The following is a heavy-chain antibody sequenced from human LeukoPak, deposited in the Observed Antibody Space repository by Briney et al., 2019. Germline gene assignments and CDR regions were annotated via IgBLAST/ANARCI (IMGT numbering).Heavy chain of an antibody. J-gene: IGHJ4*02. V-gene: IGHV4-59*12. D-gene: IGHD6-19*01. Sequence: SETLSLTCTVSGGSISSYYWSWIRQPPGKGLEWIGYIYYSGSTNYNPSLKSRVTMSVDTSKNQFSLKLSSVTAADTAVYYCARDYSSGWYDYWGQGTLVTVSS. CDR3: ARDYSSGWYDY. CDR1: GGSISSYY. CDR2: IYYSGST.